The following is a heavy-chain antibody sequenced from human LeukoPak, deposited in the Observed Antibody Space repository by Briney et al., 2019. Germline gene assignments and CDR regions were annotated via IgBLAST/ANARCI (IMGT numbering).Heavy chain of an antibody. CDR3: ARVGMATSGALVY. CDR1: GGSISSHY. V-gene: IGHV4-59*11. J-gene: IGHJ4*02. CDR2: IYYGGST. D-gene: IGHD5-24*01. Sequence: SETLSLTCTVSGGSISSHYWSWIRQPPGKGLEWIGYIYYGGSTNYNPSLKSRVTISVDTSKNQFSLKLSSVTAADTAVYYCARVGMATSGALVYWGQGTLVTVSS.